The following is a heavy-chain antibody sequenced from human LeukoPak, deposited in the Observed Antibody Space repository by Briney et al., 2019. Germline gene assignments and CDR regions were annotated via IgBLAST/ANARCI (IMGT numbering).Heavy chain of an antibody. J-gene: IGHJ4*02. CDR1: GFTFSSYA. V-gene: IGHV3-23*01. CDR2: ISGSGGST. D-gene: IGHD3-9*01. CDR3: ARRDILTGYVDY. Sequence: PGRSLRLSCAASGFTFSSYAMSWVRQAPGKGLEWVSTISGSGGSTYYADSVKGRFTISRDNSKNTLYLQMNSLRAEDTAVYYCARRDILTGYVDYWGQGTLVTVSS.